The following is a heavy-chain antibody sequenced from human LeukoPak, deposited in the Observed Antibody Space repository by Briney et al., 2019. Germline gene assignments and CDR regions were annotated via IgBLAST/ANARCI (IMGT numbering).Heavy chain of an antibody. CDR3: ARDAYCSGTSCYTDYFDY. Sequence: ASVKVSCKASGYTFTGYYMHWVRQAPGQGLEWMGWINPNSGGTNYAQKFQGRVTMTRDTSISTAYMELSRLRSDDTAVYYCARDAYCSGTSCYTDYFDYWGQGTLVTVSS. D-gene: IGHD2-2*02. J-gene: IGHJ4*02. CDR2: INPNSGGT. V-gene: IGHV1-2*02. CDR1: GYTFTGYY.